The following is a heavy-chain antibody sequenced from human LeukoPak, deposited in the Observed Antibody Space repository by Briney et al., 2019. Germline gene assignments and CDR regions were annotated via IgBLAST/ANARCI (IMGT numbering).Heavy chain of an antibody. V-gene: IGHV4-34*01. CDR1: GGSFSGYY. J-gene: IGHJ5*02. CDR3: ARRVRAVAVDWFDP. D-gene: IGHD6-19*01. CDR2: INHSGST. Sequence: SETLSFTCAVYGGSFSGYYWSWIRQPPGKGLEWIGEINHSGSTNYNPSLKSRVTISVDTSKNQFSLKLSSVTAADTAVYYCARRVRAVAVDWFDPWGQGTLVTVSS.